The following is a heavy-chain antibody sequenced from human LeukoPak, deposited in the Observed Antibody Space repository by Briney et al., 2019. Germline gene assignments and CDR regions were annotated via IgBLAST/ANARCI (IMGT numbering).Heavy chain of an antibody. D-gene: IGHD3-10*01. J-gene: IGHJ4*02. CDR2: ISADGATI. V-gene: IGHV3-48*03. Sequence: PGGSLRLSCAASGFDFNIYEMNWVRQAPGKGLEWVSYISADGATIYYADSVKGRFTISRDTMKSSLHLQMSSLRAEDTAAYYCAGSRYPEPQDLNYWGQGTLVIVS. CDR3: AGSRYPEPQDLNY. CDR1: GFDFNIYE.